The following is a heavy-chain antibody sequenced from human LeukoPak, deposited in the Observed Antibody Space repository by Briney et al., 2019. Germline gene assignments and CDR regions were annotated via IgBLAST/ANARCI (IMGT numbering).Heavy chain of an antibody. J-gene: IGHJ4*02. CDR2: ISYDGSNK. Sequence: GGSLRLSCAASGFTFSSYAMHWVRQAPGKGLEWVAVISYDGSNKYYADSVKGRFTISRDNSKNTLYLQMNSLRAEDTAVYYCAREGYSSGWFGGIDYWGQGTLVTVSS. CDR3: AREGYSSGWFGGIDY. D-gene: IGHD6-19*01. V-gene: IGHV3-30*04. CDR1: GFTFSSYA.